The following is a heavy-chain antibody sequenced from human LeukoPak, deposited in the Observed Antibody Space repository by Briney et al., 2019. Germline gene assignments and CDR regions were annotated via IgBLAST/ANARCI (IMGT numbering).Heavy chain of an antibody. J-gene: IGHJ4*02. CDR2: ISSSGSTI. CDR1: GFTFSDYY. Sequence: GGSLRLSCAASGFTFSDYYMSWIRQAPGKGLEWVSYISSSGSTIYYADSVKGRFTISRDNAKNSLYLQMNSLRAEDTAVYYCARTPYSSDYHQFDYWGQGTLVTVSS. V-gene: IGHV3-11*04. CDR3: ARTPYSSDYHQFDY. D-gene: IGHD3-22*01.